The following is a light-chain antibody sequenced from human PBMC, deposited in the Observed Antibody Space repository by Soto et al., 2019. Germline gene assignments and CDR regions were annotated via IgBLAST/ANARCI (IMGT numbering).Light chain of an antibody. V-gene: IGKV4-1*01. CDR1: QSVLYSSNNKNY. J-gene: IGKJ2*01. CDR3: QQYYNAPLT. CDR2: WAS. Sequence: DIVMTQSPDSLAVSLGERATVNCKSSQSVLYSSNNKNYLAWYQQKPGQPPKLLIYWASTRESGVPDRFSGSGSGTDFTLTISSLQAEDVAVYFCQQYYNAPLTFVQGTKLEIK.